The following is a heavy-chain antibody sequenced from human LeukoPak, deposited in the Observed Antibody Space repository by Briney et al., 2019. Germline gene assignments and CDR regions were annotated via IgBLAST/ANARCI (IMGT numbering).Heavy chain of an antibody. D-gene: IGHD5-18*01. Sequence: GESLRLSCAASGFTFSDYWMSWVRQAPGKGLEWVANIQQDGSEKYYVDSVKGRFTVSRDNAKKSLFLQVSSLRGEDTAVYYCARDRGFSYGIDFWGQGTLVTVSS. J-gene: IGHJ4*02. CDR1: GFTFSDYW. CDR3: ARDRGFSYGIDF. CDR2: IQQDGSEK. V-gene: IGHV3-7*04.